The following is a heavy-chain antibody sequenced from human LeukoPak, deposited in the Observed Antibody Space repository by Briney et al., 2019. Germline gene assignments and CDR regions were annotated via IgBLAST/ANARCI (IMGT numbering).Heavy chain of an antibody. Sequence: SETLSLTCTVSGGSLSSYYWSWLRQPPGKGLEWIGYIYYSGSTNYNPSLKSRVTISVDTSKNQFSLKLSSVTAADTAVYYCARDLGDYVWGSYRHGNWFDPWGQGTLVTVSS. CDR3: ARDLGDYVWGSYRHGNWFDP. D-gene: IGHD3-16*02. CDR1: GGSLSSYY. J-gene: IGHJ5*02. CDR2: IYYSGST. V-gene: IGHV4-59*01.